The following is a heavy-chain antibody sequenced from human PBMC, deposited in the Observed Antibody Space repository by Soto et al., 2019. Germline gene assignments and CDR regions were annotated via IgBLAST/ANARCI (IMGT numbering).Heavy chain of an antibody. CDR3: ASYRGAPSFAS. CDR2: VFYGGT. D-gene: IGHD2-21*01. Sequence: QVHLQESGPGLVQPSETLSLTCSVSGRSVSSNYWSWIRQSPDKGLAWLSYVFYGGTDYNPSPGGRASMSVEASKSQFSLKLTSVTVAETAVYYCASYRGAPSFASWGPGIRVTVSA. CDR1: GRSVSSNY. J-gene: IGHJ4*02. V-gene: IGHV4-59*02.